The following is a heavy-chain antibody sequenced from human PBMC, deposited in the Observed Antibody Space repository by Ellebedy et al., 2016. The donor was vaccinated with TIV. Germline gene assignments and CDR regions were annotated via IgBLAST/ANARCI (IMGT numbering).Heavy chain of an antibody. D-gene: IGHD2-15*01. CDR2: IGYDGSKE. Sequence: PGGSLRLSCAASGFTIIDYDMDWVRQAPGKGLEWVATIGYDGSKEFFADSVKGRFTISRDTSKNTVFLQMNSLRAEDTAVYFCSRGWSTPDSWGQGTLVIVSS. V-gene: IGHV3-33*08. CDR1: GFTIIDYD. J-gene: IGHJ4*02. CDR3: SRGWSTPDS.